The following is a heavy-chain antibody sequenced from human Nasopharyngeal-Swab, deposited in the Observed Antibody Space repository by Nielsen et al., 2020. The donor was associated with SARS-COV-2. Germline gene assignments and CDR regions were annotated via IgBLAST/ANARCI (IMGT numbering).Heavy chain of an antibody. J-gene: IGHJ3*02. V-gene: IGHV4-59*01. D-gene: IGHD3/OR15-3a*01. CDR3: ASGLKGAFDI. CDR1: GGSISSYY. CDR2: IYYSGST. Sequence: SETLSLTCTVSGGSISSYYWSWIRQPPGKGLEWIGYIYYSGSTNYNPSLKSRVTISVDTSKNQFSLKLSSVTAADTAVYYCASGLKGAFDIWGQGTMVTVPS.